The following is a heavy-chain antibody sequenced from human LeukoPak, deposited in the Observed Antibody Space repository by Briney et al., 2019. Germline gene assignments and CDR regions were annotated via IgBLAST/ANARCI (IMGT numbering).Heavy chain of an antibody. CDR3: ANEVSRRPFDY. CDR1: GFTFSSYA. Sequence: GGSLRLSCAASGFTFSSYAMSWVRQAPGKGLEWVSAISGSGGSTYYADSAKGRFTISRDNSKNTLYLQMSSLRAEDTAVYYCANEVSRRPFDYWGQGTLVTVSS. J-gene: IGHJ4*02. V-gene: IGHV3-23*01. CDR2: ISGSGGST. D-gene: IGHD3-22*01.